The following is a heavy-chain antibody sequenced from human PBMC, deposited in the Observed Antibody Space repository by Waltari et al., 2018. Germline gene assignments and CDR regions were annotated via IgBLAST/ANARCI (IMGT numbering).Heavy chain of an antibody. CDR2: ISSSSSYI. V-gene: IGHV3-21*01. CDR3: ARVNSGYSRYFDY. Sequence: EVQLVESGGGLVKPGGSLRLSCAASGFTFSSYSMNWVRQAPGKGLEWVSSISSSSSYIYYADSVKGRFTISRDNAKNSRYLQMNSLRAEDTAVYYCARVNSGYSRYFDYWGQGTLVTVSS. CDR1: GFTFSSYS. D-gene: IGHD5-12*01. J-gene: IGHJ4*02.